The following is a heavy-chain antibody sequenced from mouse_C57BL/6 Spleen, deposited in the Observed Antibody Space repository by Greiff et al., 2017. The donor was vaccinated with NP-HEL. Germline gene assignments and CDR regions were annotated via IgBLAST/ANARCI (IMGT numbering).Heavy chain of an antibody. D-gene: IGHD4-1*01. Sequence: VQLQQSGAELARPGASVKMSCKASGYTFTSYTMHWVKQRPGQGLEWIGYINPSSGYTKYNQKFKDKATLTADKSSSTAYMQLSSLTSEDSAVYYCARGGDWDYFDYWGQGTTLTVSS. V-gene: IGHV1-4*01. J-gene: IGHJ2*01. CDR3: ARGGDWDYFDY. CDR2: INPSSGYT. CDR1: GYTFTSYT.